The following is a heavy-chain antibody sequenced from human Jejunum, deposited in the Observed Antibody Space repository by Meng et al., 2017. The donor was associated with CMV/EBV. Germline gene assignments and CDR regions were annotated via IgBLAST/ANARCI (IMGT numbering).Heavy chain of an antibody. V-gene: IGHV6-1*01. CDR3: ARSYAYVFDS. D-gene: IGHD2-21*01. CDR2: TYYRSTWYS. Sequence: ISGDSVSRNSGAWNWIRQSPSRGLEWLGKTYYRSTWYSEYAVSVRSRITINADTSKNQFSLQLNSVTPEDAAVYYCARSYAYVFDSWGQGTLVTVSS. J-gene: IGHJ5*01. CDR1: GDSVSRNSGA.